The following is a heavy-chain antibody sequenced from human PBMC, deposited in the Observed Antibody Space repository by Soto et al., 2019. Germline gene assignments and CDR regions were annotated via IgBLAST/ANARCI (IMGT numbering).Heavy chain of an antibody. D-gene: IGHD3-22*01. CDR1: GGSISSYY. V-gene: IGHV4-59*01. CDR3: AGYDSSGYYGGWFAP. J-gene: IGHJ5*02. Sequence: SETLSLACTVSGGSISSYYWSWIRQPPGKGLEWIGYIYYSGSTNYNPSLKSRVTISVDTSKNQFSLKLSSVTAADTAVYYCAGYDSSGYYGGWFAP. CDR2: IYYSGST.